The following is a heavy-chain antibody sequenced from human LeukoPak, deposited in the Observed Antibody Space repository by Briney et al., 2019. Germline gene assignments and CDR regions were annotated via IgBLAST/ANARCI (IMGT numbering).Heavy chain of an antibody. CDR1: GITFSSYG. CDR2: ISSTGGTT. D-gene: IGHD2-15*01. CDR3: AKNGDRGAYCTGGTCYPYFYYYMDV. J-gene: IGHJ6*03. Sequence: GGTLRLSCAASGITFSSYGMSWVRQAPGKGLEWVSSISSTGGTTYYADSVEGRFTISRDNSKNTPYLQMNSLRAEDTAIYYCAKNGDRGAYCTGGTCYPYFYYYMDVWGKGTTVTI. V-gene: IGHV3-23*01.